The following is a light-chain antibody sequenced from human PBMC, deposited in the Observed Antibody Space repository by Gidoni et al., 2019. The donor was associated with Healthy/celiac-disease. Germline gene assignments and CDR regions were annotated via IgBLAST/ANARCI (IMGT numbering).Light chain of an antibody. Sequence: IVLTQSPDFQSVTPKEKVTITCRASQSIGSSLHWYQQKPDQSPKLLIKYASQSFSGVPSRVRGRGSGTDFNLTINSLEAEDAATYYCHQSSSFPMYTFGQGTKLEIK. CDR3: HQSSSFPMYT. CDR1: QSIGSS. CDR2: YAS. J-gene: IGKJ2*01. V-gene: IGKV6-21*01.